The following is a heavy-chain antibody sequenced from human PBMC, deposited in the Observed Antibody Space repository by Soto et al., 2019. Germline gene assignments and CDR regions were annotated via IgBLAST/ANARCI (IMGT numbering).Heavy chain of an antibody. CDR3: TKYTYTSRYAYYGMDV. Sequence: PGGSLRLSCTTSGFTFGDYAMSWSRQAPGKGLEWVGVIRSKAYGGTTDYAASVKGRFTISRDDSKSIAYLQMNSLKGEDTGVYYCTKYTYTSRYAYYGMDVWGHGTTVTVSS. J-gene: IGHJ6*02. D-gene: IGHD6-13*01. V-gene: IGHV3-49*03. CDR1: GFTFGDYA. CDR2: IRSKAYGGTT.